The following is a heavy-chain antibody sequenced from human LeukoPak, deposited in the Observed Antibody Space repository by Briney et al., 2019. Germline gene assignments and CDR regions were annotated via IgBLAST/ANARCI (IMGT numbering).Heavy chain of an antibody. V-gene: IGHV3-74*01. Sequence: GGSLRLSCVVSGFSFTNAWMSWVRQAPGKGVVWVSRINRDGSSTTYADSVKGRFTISRDNAKNTLYLQMNTLRAEDTAVYFCAGGYGGSNSSLTTPGAFDIWGQGTMVTVSP. D-gene: IGHD5-12*01. CDR2: INRDGSST. J-gene: IGHJ3*02. CDR3: AGGYGGSNSSLTTPGAFDI. CDR1: GFSFTNAW.